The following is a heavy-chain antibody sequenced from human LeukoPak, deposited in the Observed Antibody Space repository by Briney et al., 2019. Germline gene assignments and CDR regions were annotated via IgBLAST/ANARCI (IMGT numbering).Heavy chain of an antibody. CDR3: ARVAHYYDSSGYVFDC. J-gene: IGHJ4*02. CDR2: IYYSGST. CDR1: GGSISSYY. Sequence: SETLSLTCTVSGGSISSYYWSWIRQPPGKGLEWIGYIYYSGSTNYNPSLKSRVTISVDTSKNQFSLKLSSVTAADTAVYYCARVAHYYDSSGYVFDCWGQGTLVTVSS. V-gene: IGHV4-59*01. D-gene: IGHD3-22*01.